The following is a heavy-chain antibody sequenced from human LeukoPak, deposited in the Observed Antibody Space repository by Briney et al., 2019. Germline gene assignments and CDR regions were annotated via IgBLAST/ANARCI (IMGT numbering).Heavy chain of an antibody. V-gene: IGHV4-39*07. J-gene: IGHJ3*02. D-gene: IGHD4-17*01. Sequence: SETLSLTCTVSGGSISSSSYYWGWIRQPPGTGLEWIGSIYYSGSTYYNPSLKSRVTISVDTSKNQFSLKLSSVTAADTAAYYCARVTGKGYGDGGGAFDIWGQGTMVTVSS. CDR2: IYYSGST. CDR3: ARVTGKGYGDGGGAFDI. CDR1: GGSISSSSYY.